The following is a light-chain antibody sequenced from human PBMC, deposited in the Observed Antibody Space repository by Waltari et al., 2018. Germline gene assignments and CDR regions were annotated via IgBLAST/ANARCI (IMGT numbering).Light chain of an antibody. J-gene: IGKJ1*01. CDR2: LVS. V-gene: IGKV2-28*01. Sequence: DIVMTQSPLSLPVTPGEPASISCSSSQSLLHSNGYTSLSWYLQKAGQSPQLLIYLVSNRASGVPDRFSGSGSGTDFTLEISRVEADDVGIYYCMQTLQSRTLGQGTKVEI. CDR3: MQTLQSRT. CDR1: QSLLHSNGYTS.